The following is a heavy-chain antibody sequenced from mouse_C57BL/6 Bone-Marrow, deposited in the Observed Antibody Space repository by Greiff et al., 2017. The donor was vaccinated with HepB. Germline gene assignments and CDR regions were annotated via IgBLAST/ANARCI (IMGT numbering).Heavy chain of an antibody. CDR1: GYSITSGYY. CDR2: ISYDGSN. J-gene: IGHJ1*03. D-gene: IGHD2-5*01. V-gene: IGHV3-6*01. Sequence: ESGPGLVKPSQSLSLTCSVPGYSITSGYYWNWIRQFPGNKLEWMGYISYDGSNNYNPSLKNRISISRDTSKNQFFLKLDSVTTEDTATYYCASPSYYSNYWYFCVWGTEATVSVSS. CDR3: ASPSYYSNYWYFCV.